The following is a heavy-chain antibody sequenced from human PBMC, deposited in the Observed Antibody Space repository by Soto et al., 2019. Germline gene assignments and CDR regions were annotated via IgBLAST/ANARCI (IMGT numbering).Heavy chain of an antibody. J-gene: IGHJ6*02. CDR2: ISYDGSNK. CDR3: ARDSSHYIRDYYDFGMDV. D-gene: IGHD3-16*01. Sequence: GGSLRLSCAASGFTFSLHAMHWVRQAPGKGLEWVAAISYDGSNKYSADSVKGRFTISRDNSKNTLFLQMNSLRAEDTAVYYCARDSSHYIRDYYDFGMDVWGQGTTVTVSS. V-gene: IGHV3-30*04. CDR1: GFTFSLHA.